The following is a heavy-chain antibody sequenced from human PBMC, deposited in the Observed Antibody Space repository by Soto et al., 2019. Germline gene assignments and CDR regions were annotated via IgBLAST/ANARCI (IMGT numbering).Heavy chain of an antibody. D-gene: IGHD3-10*01. CDR2: FYYSGST. J-gene: IGHJ4*02. Sequence: QLQLQESGPGVVKSSETLSLTCTVSGGSISSSSYYWGWIRQPPGKGLEWIGSFYYSGSTYYYMSLKSRVTISGDTSENQISLKLSSVTAADTAVYYCARQVVDGTVTGSGSFDRWGQGTLVTVSS. CDR3: ARQVVDGTVTGSGSFDR. V-gene: IGHV4-39*01. CDR1: GGSISSSSYY.